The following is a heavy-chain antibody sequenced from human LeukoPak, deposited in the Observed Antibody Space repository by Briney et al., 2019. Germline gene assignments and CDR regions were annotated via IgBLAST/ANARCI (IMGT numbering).Heavy chain of an antibody. J-gene: IGHJ3*02. CDR2: INHSGST. D-gene: IGHD3-22*01. V-gene: IGHV4-34*09. CDR1: GGSFSGYY. Sequence: PSETLSLTCAVYGGSFSGYYWSWIRQPPGKGLEWIGEINHSGSTNYNPSLKSRVTISVDTPKNQFSLKLSSVTAADTAVYYCASSYDSSDVDAFDIWGQGTMVTVSS. CDR3: ASSYDSSDVDAFDI.